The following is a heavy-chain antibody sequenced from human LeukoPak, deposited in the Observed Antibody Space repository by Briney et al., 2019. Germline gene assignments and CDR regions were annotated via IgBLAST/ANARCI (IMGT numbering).Heavy chain of an antibody. CDR3: ARGSNYDIFTSYTFDY. V-gene: IGHV3-7*03. D-gene: IGHD3-9*01. Sequence: GGSLRLSCAASGFTFSNYWMRWVRQAPGKGLEWVANIKHDGGDKHYVDSVKGRFTIARDSAKNSLNLQMHSLRAEDTAVYYCARGSNYDIFTSYTFDYWGQGTLVTASS. CDR1: GFTFSNYW. J-gene: IGHJ4*02. CDR2: IKHDGGDK.